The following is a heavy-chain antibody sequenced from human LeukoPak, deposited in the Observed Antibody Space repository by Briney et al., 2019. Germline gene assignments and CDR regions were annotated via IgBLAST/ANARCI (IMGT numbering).Heavy chain of an antibody. Sequence: PSETLSLTCSVSGASIRSYFWSWIRQSLGKGLEWIGYVYDNDISNFNPSLESRVTILVDRSKSQFSLKLRSVTAADTAVYYCARGLVLATDDAFDIWGPGTMVTVSS. CDR3: ARGLVLATDDAFDI. D-gene: IGHD5-12*01. V-gene: IGHV4-59*01. CDR1: GASIRSYF. J-gene: IGHJ3*02. CDR2: VYDNDIS.